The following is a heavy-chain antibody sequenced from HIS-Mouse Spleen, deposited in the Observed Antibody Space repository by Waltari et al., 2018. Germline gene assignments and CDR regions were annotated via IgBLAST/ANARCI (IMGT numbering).Heavy chain of an antibody. Sequence: QVQLVQSGAEVKKPGASVKVSCKASGYTFTGYYMHWVRQAPGEGLEWKGSSHPNSGDTNYAQKFQGRVTMTSDTSISTAYMELSRLRSDDTAVYYCARDQLGGFDYWGQGTLVTVSS. CDR1: GYTFTGYY. J-gene: IGHJ4*02. V-gene: IGHV1-2*02. D-gene: IGHD7-27*01. CDR3: ARDQLGGFDY. CDR2: SHPNSGDT.